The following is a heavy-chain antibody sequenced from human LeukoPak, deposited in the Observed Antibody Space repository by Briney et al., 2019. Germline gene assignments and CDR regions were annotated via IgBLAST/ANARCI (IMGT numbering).Heavy chain of an antibody. V-gene: IGHV1-18*01. J-gene: IGHJ4*02. CDR1: GYTFTSYG. CDR3: ARDQAATNTQVRFCLD. D-gene: IGHD3-9*01. CDR2: ISAYNGNT. Sequence: GASVKLSCKASGYTFTSYGISWVRQAPRQGLEWMRWISAYNGNTNFAQKLQGRVTMTTDTSTSTAYMDLRSLRSNDTAVYYCARDQAATNTQVRFCLDWGQGTLVTVSS.